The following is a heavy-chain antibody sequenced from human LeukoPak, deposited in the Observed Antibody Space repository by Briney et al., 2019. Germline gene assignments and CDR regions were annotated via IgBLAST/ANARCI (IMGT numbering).Heavy chain of an antibody. CDR1: GFTFSDYY. J-gene: IGHJ4*02. Sequence: GGSLRLSCAASGFTFSDYYMSWIRQAPGKGLEGFSYISSSGSTIYYADSVKGRFTISRDNAKNSLYLQMNSLRAEDTAVYYCARVDYDILTIADYWGQGTLVTVSS. V-gene: IGHV3-11*01. D-gene: IGHD3-9*01. CDR2: ISSSGSTI. CDR3: ARVDYDILTIADY.